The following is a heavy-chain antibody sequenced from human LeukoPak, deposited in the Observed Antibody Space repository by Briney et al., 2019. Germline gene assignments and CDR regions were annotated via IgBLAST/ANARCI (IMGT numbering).Heavy chain of an antibody. J-gene: IGHJ4*02. CDR3: ARDSNYYDSSGYYWEY. Sequence: GGSLRLSCAASGFTFSSYAMRWVRQASGKGLEWVAVISYDGSNKYYADSVKGRFTISRDNSKNTLYLQMNSLRAEDTAVYYCARDSNYYDSSGYYWEYWGQGTLVTVSS. CDR1: GFTFSSYA. CDR2: ISYDGSNK. D-gene: IGHD3-22*01. V-gene: IGHV3-30-3*01.